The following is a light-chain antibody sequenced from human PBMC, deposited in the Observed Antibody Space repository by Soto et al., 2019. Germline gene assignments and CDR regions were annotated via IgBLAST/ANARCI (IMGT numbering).Light chain of an antibody. Sequence: EIVLTQSPATLSLSPGERATLSCRASQSVSRYLAWYKQKPGQAPRLLIYDASNRATGIPARCSGSGSGTDFTLTISSLEPEDFAVYYCQQRSNWPPYTFGQGTKLEIK. CDR3: QQRSNWPPYT. J-gene: IGKJ2*01. CDR1: QSVSRY. V-gene: IGKV3-11*01. CDR2: DAS.